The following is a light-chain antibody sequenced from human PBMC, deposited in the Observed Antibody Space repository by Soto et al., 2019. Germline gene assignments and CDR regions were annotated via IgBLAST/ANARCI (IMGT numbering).Light chain of an antibody. CDR2: DTS. J-gene: IGLJ2*01. Sequence: QAVVTQEPSLTVSPGETVTLTCGSSTGAVTSGHYPYWFQQNPGQAPRTLIYDTSNKHSWTPARFSGSLLGGKAALTLSGAQPEDEAEYYCLLSYSGARPVVFGGGTKLTVL. CDR3: LLSYSGARPVV. V-gene: IGLV7-46*01. CDR1: TGAVTSGHY.